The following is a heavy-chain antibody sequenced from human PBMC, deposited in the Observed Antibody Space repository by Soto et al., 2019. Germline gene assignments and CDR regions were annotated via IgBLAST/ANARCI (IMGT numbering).Heavy chain of an antibody. V-gene: IGHV3-48*02. D-gene: IGHD3-22*01. J-gene: IGHJ4*02. CDR2: ISSSSSTI. CDR1: GFTFSSYS. Sequence: PGGSLRLSCAASGFTFSSYSMSWVRQAPGKGLEWVSYISSSSSTIYYADSVKGRFTISRDNAKNSLYLQMNSLRDEDTAVYYCARDYYDSSGYYIPVDYWGQGTLVTVSS. CDR3: ARDYYDSSGYYIPVDY.